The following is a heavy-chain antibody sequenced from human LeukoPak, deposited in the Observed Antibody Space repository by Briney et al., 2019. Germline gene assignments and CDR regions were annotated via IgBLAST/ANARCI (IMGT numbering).Heavy chain of an antibody. CDR3: AREDASAFDI. Sequence: GGSLRLSCAVSGFTFSNYDMNWVRQAPGKGLEWVSSISSGSSYIYYTDSVKGRFTISRDNAKNSLYLQMNSLRAEDTAVYYCAREDASAFDIWGQGTMVTVSS. CDR2: ISSGSSYI. J-gene: IGHJ3*02. CDR1: GFTFSNYD. D-gene: IGHD2-2*01. V-gene: IGHV3-21*01.